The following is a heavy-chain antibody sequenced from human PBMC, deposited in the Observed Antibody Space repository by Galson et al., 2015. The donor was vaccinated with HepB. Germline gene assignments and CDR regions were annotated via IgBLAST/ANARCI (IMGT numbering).Heavy chain of an antibody. CDR1: GFTFNNYS. CDR2: ISSSSRTI. D-gene: IGHD3-10*01. J-gene: IGHJ6*02. Sequence: SLRLSCAASGFTFNNYSMNWVRQAPGKGLEWISYISSSSRTIFYADSVKGRFTISRDNAKNSLSLRMTSLRAEDTAVYYCVNGREVLRELDYYYYGLDVWGRGTTVTVSS. CDR3: VNGREVLRELDYYYYGLDV. V-gene: IGHV3-48*04.